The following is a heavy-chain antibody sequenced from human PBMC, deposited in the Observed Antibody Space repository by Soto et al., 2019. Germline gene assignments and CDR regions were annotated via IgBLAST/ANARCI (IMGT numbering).Heavy chain of an antibody. CDR1: GGTFSSYT. D-gene: IGHD6-19*01. J-gene: IGHJ4*02. V-gene: IGHV1-69*02. CDR2: IIPILGIA. CDR3: ARGIAVAGLGDLTGEY. Sequence: SVKVSCKASGGTFSSYTISWVRQAPGQGLEWMGRIIPILGIANYAQKFQGRVTITADKSTSTAYMELSSLRSEDTAVYYCARGIAVAGLGDLTGEYWGQGTLVTVSS.